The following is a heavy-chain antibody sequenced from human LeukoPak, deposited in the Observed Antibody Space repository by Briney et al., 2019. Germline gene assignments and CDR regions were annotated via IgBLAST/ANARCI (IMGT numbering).Heavy chain of an antibody. J-gene: IGHJ4*02. V-gene: IGHV3-23*01. CDR1: GCAFNNYA. CDR2: ISGSGGDI. D-gene: IGHD6-19*01. Sequence: GGSLRLSCAASGCAFNNYAMNWVRQAPGKGLEWVSAISGSGGDIHYADSVKGRFTISRHNSKNTLYLQMNSLRAEDTAVYYCAKVSVTGAYYFDYWGQGTLVTVSS. CDR3: AKVSVTGAYYFDY.